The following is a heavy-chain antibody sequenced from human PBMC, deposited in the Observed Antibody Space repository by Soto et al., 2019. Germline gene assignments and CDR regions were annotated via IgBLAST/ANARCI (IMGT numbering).Heavy chain of an antibody. CDR3: ARWGIAAAGTSYFDY. Sequence: PSETLSLTCTASGGSISSYYWSWIRQPPGKGLEWIGYIYYSGSTNYNPSLKSRVTISVDTSKNQFSLKLSSVTAADTAVYYCARWGIAAAGTSYFDYWGQGALVNVSS. CDR2: IYYSGST. J-gene: IGHJ4*02. V-gene: IGHV4-59*08. D-gene: IGHD6-13*01. CDR1: GGSISSYY.